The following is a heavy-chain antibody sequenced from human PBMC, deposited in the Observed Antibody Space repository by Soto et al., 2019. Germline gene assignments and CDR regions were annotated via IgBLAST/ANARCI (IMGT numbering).Heavy chain of an antibody. V-gene: IGHV6-1*01. CDR1: GDSVSSNSAA. CDR3: AGTTSHYWYYMDV. J-gene: IGHJ6*03. CDR2: TYYRSRWYN. D-gene: IGHD1-7*01. Sequence: PSQTLSLTCAISGDSVSSNSAAWNWIRQSPSRGLEWLGRTYYRSRWYNDYAVSVRSRITVNPDTSKNQFSLQLTSVTTEDTAVYYCAGTTSHYWYYMDVWGKGTTVTVSS.